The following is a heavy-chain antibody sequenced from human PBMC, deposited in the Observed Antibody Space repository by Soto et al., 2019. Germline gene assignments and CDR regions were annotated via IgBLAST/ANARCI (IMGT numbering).Heavy chain of an antibody. CDR1: GFTFSNAW. CDR2: IKSKTDGGTT. Sequence: EVQLVESGGGLVKPGGSLRLSCAASGFTFSNAWMNWVRQAPGKGLEWVGRIKSKTDGGTTDYAAPVKGRFTISRDDSNNTLYLQMHSLNTEDTAVYYCTTDPKPNLEDYYYYYYGMDFWGQGTTVTVSS. V-gene: IGHV3-15*07. D-gene: IGHD3-3*01. J-gene: IGHJ6*02. CDR3: TTDPKPNLEDYYYYYYGMDF.